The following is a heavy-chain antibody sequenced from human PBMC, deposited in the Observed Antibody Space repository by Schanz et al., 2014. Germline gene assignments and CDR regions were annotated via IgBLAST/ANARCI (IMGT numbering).Heavy chain of an antibody. CDR1: GFTFSDYY. CDR2: ISSTSRAT. V-gene: IGHV3-11*06. D-gene: IGHD5-12*01. Sequence: VQLVESGGGVVRPGGSLRLSCAASGFTFSDYYMSWIRQAPGKGLEWVSYISSTSRATYYADSVKGRFTISRDNAKNSLFLQMNSLRAEDTAVYFCARDLTVDTGYVVHYYYYGMDVWGQGTTVTVSS. CDR3: ARDLTVDTGYVVHYYYYGMDV. J-gene: IGHJ6*02.